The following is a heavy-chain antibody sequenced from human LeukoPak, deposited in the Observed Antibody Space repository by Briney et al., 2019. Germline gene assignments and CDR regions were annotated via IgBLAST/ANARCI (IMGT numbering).Heavy chain of an antibody. CDR3: ARAEVIVGSTGFDY. Sequence: ASVKVSCKASRCTFIRYYMHWVRQAPGQGLEWMGIINPSGGSTNYAQKFQGRVTMTRDTSTSTVYMELSSLRSEDTAVYYCARAEVIVGSTGFDYWGQGTLVTVSS. J-gene: IGHJ4*02. CDR2: INPSGGST. V-gene: IGHV1-46*01. CDR1: RCTFIRYY. D-gene: IGHD1-26*01.